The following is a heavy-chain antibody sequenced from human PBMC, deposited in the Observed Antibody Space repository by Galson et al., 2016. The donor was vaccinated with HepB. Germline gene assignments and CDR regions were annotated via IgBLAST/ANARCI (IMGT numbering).Heavy chain of an antibody. D-gene: IGHD3-10*01. CDR2: INPSGGIV. CDR1: GYTFTIYY. Sequence: SVKVSCKASGYTFTIYYMHWVRQAPGQGLEWVGMINPSGGIVTYAQKFQGKVTMTRDTSTSTVYMGLTSLTYEDTAVYYCARSIREYSYGCDLWGQGSLVTVSS. CDR3: ARSIREYSYGCDL. J-gene: IGHJ5*02. V-gene: IGHV1-46*01.